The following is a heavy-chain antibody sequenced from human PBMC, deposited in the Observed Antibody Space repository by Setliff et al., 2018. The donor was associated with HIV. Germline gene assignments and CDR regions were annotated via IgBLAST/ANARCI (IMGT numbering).Heavy chain of an antibody. J-gene: IGHJ4*02. CDR3: ARESIAVAGLGFDY. D-gene: IGHD6-19*01. CDR1: GGSFSDNY. V-gene: IGHV4-34*01. Sequence: SETLSLTCAVSGGSFSDNYWNWIRQPPGKGLEWIGEINHSGSTKYNPSLKSRVSISVDTSKNQFSLKLSSVTAADTAVYYCARESIAVAGLGFDYWGQGTLVTVSS. CDR2: INHSGST.